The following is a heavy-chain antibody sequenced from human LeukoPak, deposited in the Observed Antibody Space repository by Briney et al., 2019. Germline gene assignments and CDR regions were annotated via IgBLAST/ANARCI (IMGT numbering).Heavy chain of an antibody. CDR1: GFTFSSYA. CDR3: AKLRSNFWSANDY. D-gene: IGHD3-3*01. Sequence: GGSLRLSCAASGFTFSSYAMCWVRQAPGKGLEWVSTISDSGGSTYYADSVKGRFTVSKDISKETLYLHMNSLRAEDTAVYYCAKLRSNFWSANDYWGQGTLVTVSS. V-gene: IGHV3-23*01. CDR2: ISDSGGST. J-gene: IGHJ4*02.